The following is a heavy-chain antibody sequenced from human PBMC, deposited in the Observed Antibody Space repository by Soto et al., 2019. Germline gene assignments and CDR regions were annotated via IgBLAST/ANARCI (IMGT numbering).Heavy chain of an antibody. CDR1: GFTVSSNY. CDR2: IYSGGST. J-gene: IGHJ3*02. CDR3: ARGIDDILTGTIHDAFDI. Sequence: EVQLVETGGGLIQPGGSLRLSCAASGFTVSSNYMSWVRQAPGKGLEWVSVIYSGGSTYYADSVKGRFTISRDNSKNTLYLHMNSLRDEDTAVYYCARGIDDILTGTIHDAFDIWGQGTMVTVSS. D-gene: IGHD3-9*01. V-gene: IGHV3-53*02.